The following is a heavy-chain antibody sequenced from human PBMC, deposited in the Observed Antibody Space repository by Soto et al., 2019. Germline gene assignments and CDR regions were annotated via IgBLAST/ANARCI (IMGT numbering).Heavy chain of an antibody. J-gene: IGHJ4*02. CDR3: ARDRLIAVTGLLHY. CDR2: ISAYNGKT. V-gene: IGHV1-18*01. D-gene: IGHD6-19*01. Sequence: QVQLVQSGAEVKKPGASVKVSCKTSGYPFTSYGINWVRQAPGQGPEWMGWISAYNGKTSYTQKFQGRVTMTTDTSTSTAYMELRSLRPADTAVYYCARDRLIAVTGLLHYWGQGTLVTVSS. CDR1: GYPFTSYG.